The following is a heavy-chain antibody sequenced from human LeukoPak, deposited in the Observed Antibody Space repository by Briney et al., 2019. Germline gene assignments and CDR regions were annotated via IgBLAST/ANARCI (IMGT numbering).Heavy chain of an antibody. J-gene: IGHJ4*02. CDR3: ARRPLGADY. CDR1: GFTFSNYW. D-gene: IGHD3-10*01. Sequence: GGSLRLSCAASGFTFSNYWMGWVRQPPGKGLQWVANIKEDGTEKYYVDSVKGRFTISRDNAKNSVYLQMNSLRVEDTAVYYCARRPLGADYWGQGTLVTVSS. V-gene: IGHV3-7*01. CDR2: IKEDGTEK.